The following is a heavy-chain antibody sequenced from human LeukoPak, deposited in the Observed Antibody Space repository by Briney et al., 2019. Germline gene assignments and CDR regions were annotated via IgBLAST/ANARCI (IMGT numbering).Heavy chain of an antibody. V-gene: IGHV3-48*02. J-gene: IGHJ6*02. D-gene: IGHD3-3*01. CDR1: GLTFSSYS. CDR3: AVFLEWQGATYYGMDV. Sequence: GGSLRLSCAASGLTFSSYSINWVRQAPGKGLEWVSYISRSSRTIYYADSVKGRFTISRDNAKNSLYLQMNSLRDEDTAVYYCAVFLEWQGATYYGMDVWGQGTTVTVSS. CDR2: ISRSSRTI.